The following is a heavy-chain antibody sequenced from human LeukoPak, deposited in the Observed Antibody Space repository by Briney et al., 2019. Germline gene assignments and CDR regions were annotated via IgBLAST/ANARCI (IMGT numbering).Heavy chain of an antibody. CDR1: GGSIGSYY. CDR3: AGYGNYWDWYFDL. J-gene: IGHJ2*01. D-gene: IGHD4-11*01. V-gene: IGHV4-59*01. CDR2: IHYSGST. Sequence: EPSETLSLTCTVSGGSIGSYYWSWIRQPPGKGLEWIGYIHYSGSTNHNPSLKSRVTISIDTSKNQISLSLTSVTAADTAVYYCAGYGNYWDWYFDLWGRGTLVTVSS.